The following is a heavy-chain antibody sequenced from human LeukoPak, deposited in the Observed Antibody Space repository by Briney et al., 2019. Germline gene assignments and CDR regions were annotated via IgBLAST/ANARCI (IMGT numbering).Heavy chain of an antibody. CDR2: IIPIFGTA. CDR3: AREVPYDSSRYYQPFDY. J-gene: IGHJ4*02. D-gene: IGHD3-22*01. V-gene: IGHV1-69*05. Sequence: SVKVSCKASGGTFSSYAISWVRQAPGQGLEWMGGIIPIFGTANYAQKFQGRVTMTTDTSTSTAYMELRSLRSDDTAVYYCAREVPYDSSRYYQPFDYWGQGTLVTVSS. CDR1: GGTFSSYA.